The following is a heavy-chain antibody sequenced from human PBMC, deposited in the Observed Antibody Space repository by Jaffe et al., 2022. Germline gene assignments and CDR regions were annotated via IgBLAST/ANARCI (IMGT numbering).Heavy chain of an antibody. CDR2: IRYDGSNK. V-gene: IGHV3-30*02. J-gene: IGHJ4*02. Sequence: QVQLVESGGGVVQPGGSLRLSCAASGFTFSSYGMHWVRQAPGKGLEWVAFIRYDGSNKYYADSVKGRFTISRDNSKNTLYLQMNSLRAEDTAVYYCAKDGGTYYDILTGYRLEHDFDYWGQGTLVTVSS. CDR3: AKDGGTYYDILTGYRLEHDFDY. D-gene: IGHD3-9*01. CDR1: GFTFSSYG.